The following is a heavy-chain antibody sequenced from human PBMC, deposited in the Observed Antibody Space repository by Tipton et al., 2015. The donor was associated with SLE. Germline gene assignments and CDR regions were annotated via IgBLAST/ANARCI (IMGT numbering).Heavy chain of an antibody. Sequence: TLSLTCTVSRGSISSSSYFWGWIRQSPGKGLEWIGSIYYGGSTYYNPSLRSRVTISVDTSKNQFSLKLSSVTAADTAVYFCGSREMAQTWGAFDVWGPGTTITVSS. CDR1: RGSISSSSYF. CDR3: GSREMAQTWGAFDV. D-gene: IGHD5-24*01. J-gene: IGHJ3*01. V-gene: IGHV4-39*01. CDR2: IYYGGST.